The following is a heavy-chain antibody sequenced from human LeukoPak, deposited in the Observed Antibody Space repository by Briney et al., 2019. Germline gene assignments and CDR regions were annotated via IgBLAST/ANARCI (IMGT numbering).Heavy chain of an antibody. J-gene: IGHJ4*02. D-gene: IGHD6-19*01. CDR3: ARAPEFSSGWLLDC. CDR2: INHSGST. Sequence: SETLSLTCAVYGGSFSGYYWSWIRQPPGKGLEWIGEINHSGSTNYNPSLKSRVTISVDTSKNQFSLKLSSVTAADTAAYYCARAPEFSSGWLLDCWGQGSLVTVSS. CDR1: GGSFSGYY. V-gene: IGHV4-34*01.